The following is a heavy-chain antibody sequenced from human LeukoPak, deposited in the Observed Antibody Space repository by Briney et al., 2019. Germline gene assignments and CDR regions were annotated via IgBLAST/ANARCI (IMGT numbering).Heavy chain of an antibody. CDR3: ATLDYYDSSAYYSDY. V-gene: IGHV1-46*01. CDR2: INPSGGST. J-gene: IGHJ4*02. Sequence: ASVKVSCKASGYTFTKSYIHWVRQAPGQGLEWMGIINPSGGSTSYAQKFQGRVTMTEDTSTDTAYMELSSLRSEDTAVYYCATLDYYDSSAYYSDYWGQGTLVTVSS. D-gene: IGHD3-22*01. CDR1: GYTFTKSY.